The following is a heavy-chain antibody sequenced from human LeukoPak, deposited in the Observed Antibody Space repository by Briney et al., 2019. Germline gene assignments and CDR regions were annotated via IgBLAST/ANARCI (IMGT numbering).Heavy chain of an antibody. CDR2: ISGSGGST. V-gene: IGHV3-23*01. CDR3: AYTNNLKY. Sequence: PGGSLRLSCAASGFAFSSYAMSWVRQAPGKGLEWVSAISGSGGSTYYADSVKGRFTISRDDAKNSLSLQMNSVRAEDTAVYYCAYTNNLKYWGQGTLVTVSS. CDR1: GFAFSSYA. D-gene: IGHD3-16*01. J-gene: IGHJ4*02.